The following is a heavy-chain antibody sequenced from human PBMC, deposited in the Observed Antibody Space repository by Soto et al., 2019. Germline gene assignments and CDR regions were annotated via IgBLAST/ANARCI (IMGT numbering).Heavy chain of an antibody. D-gene: IGHD2-15*01. CDR3: VKVGVGCSGGSCYSGLYTMDV. J-gene: IGHJ6*02. Sequence: GGSLRLSCSASGFTFSGYAMHWVRQAPGKGLEYVSAISSNGGSTYYADSVKGRFTISRDNSKNTLYLQMSSLRAEDTAVYYCVKVGVGCSGGSCYSGLYTMDVWGQGTTVTVSS. CDR1: GFTFSGYA. CDR2: ISSNGGST. V-gene: IGHV3-64D*06.